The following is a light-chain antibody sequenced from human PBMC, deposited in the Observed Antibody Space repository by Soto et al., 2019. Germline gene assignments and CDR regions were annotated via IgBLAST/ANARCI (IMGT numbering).Light chain of an antibody. CDR1: SSDVGGYNH. J-gene: IGLJ2*01. V-gene: IGLV2-14*01. CDR3: SSYTSSSTVV. Sequence: QSALTQPASVSGSPGQSITISCTGTSSDVGGYNHVSWYQQHPGKVPKLMIRDVSNRPSGVSNRFSGYKSGNTASLTISGLQTEDEADYYCSSYTSSSTVVFGGGTKLTVL. CDR2: DVS.